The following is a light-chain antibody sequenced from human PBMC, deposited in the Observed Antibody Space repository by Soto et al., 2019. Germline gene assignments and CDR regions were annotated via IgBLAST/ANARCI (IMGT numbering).Light chain of an antibody. J-gene: IGKJ1*01. CDR2: GAS. Sequence: DIQMNQSPSSLSASVGDRVTITCRASQSISSYLSWYQQKPGKAPNLLIYGASSLQSGVPSRFSGSGSGTDFTLTISSLRPEDFATYYCQQSYSIVWPFGQGTKVDIK. V-gene: IGKV1-39*01. CDR3: QQSYSIVWP. CDR1: QSISSY.